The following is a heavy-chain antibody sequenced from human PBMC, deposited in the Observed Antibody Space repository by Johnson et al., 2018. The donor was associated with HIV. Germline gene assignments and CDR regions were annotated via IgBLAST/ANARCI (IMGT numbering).Heavy chain of an antibody. CDR1: GFIFSNYD. J-gene: IGHJ3*02. D-gene: IGHD1-26*01. CDR2: IGWNSGSI. Sequence: VQLVESGGGLVQPGGSLRLSCAASGFIFSNYDMHWVRQPTGKGLEWVSGIGWNSGSIGYADSVKGRFTISRDNAKNSLYLHMNSLRAEDTAVYYCARDKSGSYRGAFDIWGQGTMVTVSS. V-gene: IGHV3-9*01. CDR3: ARDKSGSYRGAFDI.